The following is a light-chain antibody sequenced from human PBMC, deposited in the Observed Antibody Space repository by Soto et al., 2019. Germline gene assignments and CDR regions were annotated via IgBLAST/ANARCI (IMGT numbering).Light chain of an antibody. CDR1: QYVGTR. Sequence: EIVLSQAPATLSSSPGETDTLSCRASQYVGTRLAWYQHKPGQAPRLLIYYTSNRATGIPARFSGSGSGTDFTLTISSLQPDDFATYYCQHYNSYSEAFGQGTNVELK. CDR3: QHYNSYSEA. V-gene: IGKV3-11*01. J-gene: IGKJ1*01. CDR2: YTS.